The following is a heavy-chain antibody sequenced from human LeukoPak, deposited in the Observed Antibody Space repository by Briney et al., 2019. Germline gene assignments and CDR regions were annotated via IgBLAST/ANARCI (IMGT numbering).Heavy chain of an antibody. CDR3: ARDYITYYDILTGYYPSNWFDP. D-gene: IGHD3-9*01. CDR2: FDPEDGET. V-gene: IGHV1-24*01. Sequence: RASVKVSYKVSGYTLTELSMHWVRQAPGKGLEWMGGFDPEDGETIYAQKFQGRVTMTEDTSTDTAYMELSSLRSEDTAVYYCARDYITYYDILTGYYPSNWFDPWGQGTLVTVSS. CDR1: GYTLTELS. J-gene: IGHJ5*02.